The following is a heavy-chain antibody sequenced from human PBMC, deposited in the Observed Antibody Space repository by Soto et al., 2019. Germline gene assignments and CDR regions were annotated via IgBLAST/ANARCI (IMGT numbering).Heavy chain of an antibody. D-gene: IGHD6-13*01. J-gene: IGHJ4*02. CDR2: ITGSGGGT. CDR1: GFTFSNYA. V-gene: IGHV3-23*01. CDR3: AKRPLTAAGFDY. Sequence: EVQLLESGGGLVQPGGSLRLSCAASGFTFSNYAMTWVRQVPGKGLEWVSVITGSGGGTYFVDSVKGRFTISRDNSKNTVYLQMNSLRAEDTALYYCAKRPLTAAGFDYWGQGTLVTVSS.